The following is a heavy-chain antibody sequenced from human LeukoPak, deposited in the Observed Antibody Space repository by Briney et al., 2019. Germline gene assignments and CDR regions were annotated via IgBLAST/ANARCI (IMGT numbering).Heavy chain of an antibody. Sequence: GGSLRLSCAASGFTFSNHAMSWVRQAPGKGLEWVSAISGGGGSTYYADSVKGRFTISRDNSKNTLYLQMNSLRAEDTAVYYCARDQPSKSPLLYYYYGMDVWGQGTTVTVSS. V-gene: IGHV3-23*01. CDR3: ARDQPSKSPLLYYYYGMDV. CDR2: ISGGGGST. J-gene: IGHJ6*02. CDR1: GFTFSNHA.